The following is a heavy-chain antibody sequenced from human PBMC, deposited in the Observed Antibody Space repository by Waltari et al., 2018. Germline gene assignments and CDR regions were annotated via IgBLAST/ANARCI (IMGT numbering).Heavy chain of an antibody. J-gene: IGHJ4*02. CDR2: IKQDGSEK. CDR3: ARDGVDCTNGVCPDRLDY. V-gene: IGHV3-7*01. Sequence: EVQLVESGGGLVQPGWSLRLSCAASGFTFSSYWLSWVRQAPGKGLEWVANIKQDGSEKYYVDSVKGRFTISRDNAKNSLYLQMNSLRAEDTAVYYCARDGVDCTNGVCPDRLDYWGQGTLVTVSS. CDR1: GFTFSSYW. D-gene: IGHD2-8*01.